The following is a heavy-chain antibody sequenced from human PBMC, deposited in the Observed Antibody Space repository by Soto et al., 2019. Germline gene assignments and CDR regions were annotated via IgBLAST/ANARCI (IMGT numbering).Heavy chain of an antibody. CDR3: ARDPLYCSSTSCPWGWFDP. CDR2: INPNSGGT. D-gene: IGHD2-2*01. V-gene: IGHV1-2*02. CDR1: GYTFTGYY. Sequence: ASVKVSCKASGYTFTGYYMHWVRQAPGQGLEWMGWINPNSGGTNYAQKFQGRVTMTRDTSISTAYMELSRLRSDDTAVYYRARDPLYCSSTSCPWGWFDPWGQGTLVTVSS. J-gene: IGHJ5*02.